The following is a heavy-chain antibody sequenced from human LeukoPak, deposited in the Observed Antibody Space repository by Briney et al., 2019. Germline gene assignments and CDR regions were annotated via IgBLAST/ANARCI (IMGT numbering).Heavy chain of an antibody. CDR3: ARLNRIVLVPAATNAFDI. Sequence: GESLKISCKGSGYSFTSSWIGWVRQLPGKGLEWMGIIYPDDSVTRYSPSFQGQVTLSADKSISTAYLQWSSLKASDTAMYYCARLNRIVLVPAATNAFDIWGQGTMVTVSS. J-gene: IGHJ3*02. CDR2: IYPDDSVT. V-gene: IGHV5-51*01. D-gene: IGHD2-2*01. CDR1: GYSFTSSW.